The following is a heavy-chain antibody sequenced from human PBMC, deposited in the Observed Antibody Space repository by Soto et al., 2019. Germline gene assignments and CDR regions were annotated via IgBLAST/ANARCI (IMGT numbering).Heavy chain of an antibody. V-gene: IGHV4-59*01. Sequence: PSETLSLTCTVSGGSISSYYWSWIRQPPGKGLEWIGYIYYSGSTNYNPSLKSRVTISVDTSKNQFSLKLSSVTAADTAVYYCARDQYCSSTSCPVGMDVWGQGTTVTVSS. CDR2: IYYSGST. J-gene: IGHJ6*02. CDR1: GGSISSYY. CDR3: ARDQYCSSTSCPVGMDV. D-gene: IGHD2-2*01.